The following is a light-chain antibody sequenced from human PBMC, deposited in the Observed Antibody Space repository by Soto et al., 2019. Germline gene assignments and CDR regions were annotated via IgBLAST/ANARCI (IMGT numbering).Light chain of an antibody. CDR1: TGAVTSGHY. J-gene: IGLJ2*01. CDR3: LLSYSAIGV. CDR2: DTS. Sequence: QAVVTQEPSLTVCPGGTVTLTCGSSTGAVTSGHYPYWFQQRPGQAPRTLIFDTSNKHSYTPARFSGSLLGGKAALTLSGAQPEDEADYYCLLSYSAIGVFGGGTKVTVL. V-gene: IGLV7-46*01.